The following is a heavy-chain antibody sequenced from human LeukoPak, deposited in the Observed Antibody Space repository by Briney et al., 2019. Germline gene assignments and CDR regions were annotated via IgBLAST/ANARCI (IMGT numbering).Heavy chain of an antibody. Sequence: GGSLRLSCAASGFTFISYNIIWVRQAPGKGLEWVSCISGRSEYIIYADSVKGRFTISRDNGKNSVFLQMNSLRAEDTAVYYCARDWLAASNWFDPWGQGTLVTVSS. D-gene: IGHD6-25*01. CDR1: GFTFISYN. V-gene: IGHV3-21*01. CDR2: ISGRSEYI. J-gene: IGHJ5*02. CDR3: ARDWLAASNWFDP.